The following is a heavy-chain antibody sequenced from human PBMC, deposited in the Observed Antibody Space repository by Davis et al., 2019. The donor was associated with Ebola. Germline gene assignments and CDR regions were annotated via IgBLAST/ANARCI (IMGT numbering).Heavy chain of an antibody. J-gene: IGHJ6*02. CDR3: ARGVVGANWIYYGMDV. D-gene: IGHD1-26*01. CDR1: GFTFSNYW. Sequence: GGSLRLSCTASGFTFSNYWMNWVRQAPGKGLEWVSYISSSGSTIYYADSVKGRFTISRDNAKNSLYLQMNSLRAEDTAVYYCARGVVGANWIYYGMDVWGQGTTVTVSS. V-gene: IGHV3-48*04. CDR2: ISSSGSTI.